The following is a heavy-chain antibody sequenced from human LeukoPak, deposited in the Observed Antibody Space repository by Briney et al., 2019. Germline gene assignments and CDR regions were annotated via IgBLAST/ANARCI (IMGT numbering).Heavy chain of an antibody. V-gene: IGHV3-53*01. CDR3: ARESSGYDPYFDY. CDR2: MYSDGST. Sequence: GGSLRLSCAASGFTVSSNYMSWVRQAPGKGLERVSVMYSDGSTYYADSVKGRFTISRDNSKNTLYLQMNSLRAEDTAVYYCARESSGYDPYFDYWGQGTLVTVSS. CDR1: GFTVSSNY. J-gene: IGHJ4*02. D-gene: IGHD5-12*01.